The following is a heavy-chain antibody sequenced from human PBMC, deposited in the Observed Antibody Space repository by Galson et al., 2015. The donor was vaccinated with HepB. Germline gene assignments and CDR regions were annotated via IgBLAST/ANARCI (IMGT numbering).Heavy chain of an antibody. CDR1: GFTVSSNY. CDR2: IYSDGST. Sequence: SLRLSCAASGFTVSSNYMSWVRQAPGEGLEWVSVIYSDGSTYYADSVRGRFTISRDNPKNTLFLQMSSLRAEDTAVYYCARVISDYVWGSIATYYYYYMDVWGKGTTVTVSS. J-gene: IGHJ6*03. CDR3: ARVISDYVWGSIATYYYYYMDV. V-gene: IGHV3-53*01. D-gene: IGHD3-16*01.